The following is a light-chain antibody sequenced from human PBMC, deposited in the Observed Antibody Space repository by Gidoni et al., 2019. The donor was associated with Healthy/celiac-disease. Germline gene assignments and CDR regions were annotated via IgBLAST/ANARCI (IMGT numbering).Light chain of an antibody. Sequence: EIVLTQSPATLSLSPGERATLSCRASQGVSSYLAWYQQKPGQAPRLLIYDASNRATGIPARFSGSGSGTDFTLTISSLEPEDFAVYYCQQRSNWPPGTFXXXTKVEIK. V-gene: IGKV3-11*01. J-gene: IGKJ1*01. CDR1: QGVSSY. CDR3: QQRSNWPPGT. CDR2: DAS.